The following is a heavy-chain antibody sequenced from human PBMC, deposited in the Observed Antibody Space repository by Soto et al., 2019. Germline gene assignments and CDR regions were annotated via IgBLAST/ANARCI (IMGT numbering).Heavy chain of an antibody. D-gene: IGHD6-13*01. CDR2: IKGDGSVT. Sequence: EVPLAESGGGLVQPGGSLRLSCAASGFTFSDYWMHWVRQAPGKGLVWVSRIKGDGSVTNYADSVKGRFTVSRDNAKNTLYLQMDSLRVEDTALYYCGKDLHIAAAVPWGQGTLVTVSS. J-gene: IGHJ5*02. V-gene: IGHV3-74*01. CDR1: GFTFSDYW. CDR3: GKDLHIAAAVP.